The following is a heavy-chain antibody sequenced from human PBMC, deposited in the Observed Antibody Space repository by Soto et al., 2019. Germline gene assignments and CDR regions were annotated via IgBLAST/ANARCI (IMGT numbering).Heavy chain of an antibody. V-gene: IGHV1-18*01. D-gene: IGHD6-13*01. CDR1: GYTFTSYG. CDR2: ISAYNGNT. CDR3: ARDAAAGLNDY. Sequence: QVQLVQSGSEVKKPGASVKVSCKASGYTFTSYGISWVRQAPGQGLEWMGWISAYNGNTKYAQKFQGRVTMTTDTSTTTAYMEVRRLRSDDTAVYYCARDAAAGLNDYWGQGTLVTVSS. J-gene: IGHJ4*02.